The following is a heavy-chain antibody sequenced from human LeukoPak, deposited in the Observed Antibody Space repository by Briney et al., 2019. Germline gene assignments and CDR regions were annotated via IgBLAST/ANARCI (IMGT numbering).Heavy chain of an antibody. D-gene: IGHD3-10*01. CDR2: IISSSSSYT. J-gene: IGHJ5*02. CDR3: ARNGWDRGPPNWFDP. Sequence: PGGSLRLSCAASGFTFSDYYMSWIRQAPGEGLEWVSYIISSSSSYTNYADSVKGRFTISRDNAKNSLYLQMNSLRAEDTAVYYCARNGWDRGPPNWFDPWGQGTLVTVSS. CDR1: GFTFSDYY. V-gene: IGHV3-11*06.